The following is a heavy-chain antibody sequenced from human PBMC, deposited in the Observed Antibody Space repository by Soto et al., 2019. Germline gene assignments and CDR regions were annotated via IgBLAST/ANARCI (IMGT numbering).Heavy chain of an antibody. CDR1: VGTFSSYA. CDR2: IIPIFGTA. J-gene: IGHJ3*02. V-gene: IGHV1-69*13. Sequence: ASVKVSCKLSVGTFSSYAISWGRQAPGQGLEWMGGIIPIFGTANYAQKFQGRVTITADESTSTAYRGLGSLRSGDTAGYYVGRAVIVQMLYAIRERGVDAFDTGAQGPRATS. D-gene: IGHD2-8*01. CDR3: GRAVIVQMLYAIRERGVDAFDT.